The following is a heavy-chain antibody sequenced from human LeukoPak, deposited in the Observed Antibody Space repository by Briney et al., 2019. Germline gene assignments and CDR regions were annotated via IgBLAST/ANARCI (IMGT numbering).Heavy chain of an antibody. CDR1: GHTLARYS. CDR2: IDPSGST. J-gene: IGHJ4*02. Sequence: ASVTVSCTAYGHTLARYSMHWVRQAPGQGLEWMAIIDPSGSTKSAQKFQDRVTLTRDTSTTTVYMELSSLRSEDTAIYYCVRYSGYDYFFDLWGQGTLVTVSS. CDR3: VRYSGYDYFFDL. V-gene: IGHV1-46*01. D-gene: IGHD5-12*01.